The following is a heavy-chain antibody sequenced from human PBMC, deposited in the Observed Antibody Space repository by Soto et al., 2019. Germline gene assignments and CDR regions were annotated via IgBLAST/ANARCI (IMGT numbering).Heavy chain of an antibody. CDR2: ISYDGSNK. CDR1: GFTFSSYA. CDR3: ARDLGLGGGWRRWESYYGMDV. Sequence: GGSLRLSCAASGFTFSSYAMHWVRQAPGKGLEWVAVISYDGSNKYYADSVKGRFTISRDNSKNTLYLQMNSLRAEDTAVYYCARDLGLGGGWRRWESYYGMDVWGQGTTVTVSS. J-gene: IGHJ6*02. V-gene: IGHV3-30-3*01. D-gene: IGHD3-16*01.